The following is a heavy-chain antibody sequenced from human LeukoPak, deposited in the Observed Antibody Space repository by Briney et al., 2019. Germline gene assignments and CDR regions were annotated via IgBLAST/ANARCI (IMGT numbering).Heavy chain of an antibody. V-gene: IGHV3-48*03. CDR3: SRSHNCNYHGMDV. CDR2: ISSSGSTK. D-gene: IGHD1-1*01. Sequence: PGGSLRLSCAASGFTFRSYEMNWIRRAPGKGLEWVPYISSSGSTKYYADSVSGRFTISRNNAMDTLFLHMDRLRAADTAVYYCSRSHNCNYHGMDVWGHGTAVTVSS. CDR1: GFTFRSYE. J-gene: IGHJ6*02.